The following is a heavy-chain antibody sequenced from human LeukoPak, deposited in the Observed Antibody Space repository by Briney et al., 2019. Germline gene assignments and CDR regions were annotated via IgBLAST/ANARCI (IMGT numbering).Heavy chain of an antibody. D-gene: IGHD4-17*01. V-gene: IGHV4-34*01. CDR3: ARGKDYGDYYYYYGMDV. Sequence: SETLSLTCTVYGGSFSGYYWSWIRQPPGKGLEWIGEIHQSGSTNYNPSLKGRVTISVDTSKNQFSLKLSSVTAADTAVYYCARGKDYGDYYYYYGMDVWGQGTTVTVSS. J-gene: IGHJ6*02. CDR2: IHQSGST. CDR1: GGSFSGYY.